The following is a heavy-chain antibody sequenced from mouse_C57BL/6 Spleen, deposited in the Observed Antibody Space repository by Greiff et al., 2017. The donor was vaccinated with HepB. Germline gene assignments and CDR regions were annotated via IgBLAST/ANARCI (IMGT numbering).Heavy chain of an antibody. CDR2: IDPETGGT. D-gene: IGHD1-1*01. Sequence: VKLQQSGAELVRPGASVTLSCKASGYTFTDYEMHWVKQTPVHGLEWIGAIDPETGGTAYNQKFKGKAILTADKSSSTAYMELRSLTSEDSAVYYCTYYYGSSFYAMDYWGQGTSVTVSS. V-gene: IGHV1-15*01. CDR3: TYYYGSSFYAMDY. CDR1: GYTFTDYE. J-gene: IGHJ4*01.